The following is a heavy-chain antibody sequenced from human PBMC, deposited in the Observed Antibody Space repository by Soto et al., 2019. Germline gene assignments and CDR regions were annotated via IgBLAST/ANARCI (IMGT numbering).Heavy chain of an antibody. CDR1: GFTFSSYG. J-gene: IGHJ6*02. Sequence: GGSLRLSCAASGFTFSSYGMHWVRQAPGKGLEWVAVISYDGSNKYYADSVKGRFTISRDNSKNTLYLQMNSLRAEDTAVYYCARDRRSRNPNYYYYGMDVWGQGTTVTVSS. CDR3: ARDRRSRNPNYYYYGMDV. CDR2: ISYDGSNK. D-gene: IGHD4-17*01. V-gene: IGHV3-30*03.